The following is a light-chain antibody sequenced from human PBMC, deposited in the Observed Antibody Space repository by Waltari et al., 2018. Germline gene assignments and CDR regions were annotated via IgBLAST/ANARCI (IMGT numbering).Light chain of an antibody. CDR1: QSVSSN. CDR2: GAS. J-gene: IGKJ1*01. CDR3: QQYNNRGT. Sequence: EIVMTQSPATLSVSPGERATLSCRASQSVSSNLAWYQQKPGQAPRLLIYGASTRATGIPARFSGSGSGTEFTLTISSLQSEDFAVYYCQQYNNRGTFGQGTKVEI. V-gene: IGKV3-15*01.